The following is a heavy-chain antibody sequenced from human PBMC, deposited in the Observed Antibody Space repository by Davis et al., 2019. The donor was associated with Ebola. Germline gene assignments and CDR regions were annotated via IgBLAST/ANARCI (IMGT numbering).Heavy chain of an antibody. V-gene: IGHV3-23*01. CDR2: ISPPGGMT. CDR3: AKGVGQPGPFDF. Sequence: GESLKISCAASGFIFNTYVMGWVRQAPGKGLEWVTAISPPGGMTYYADAVKGRFTISRDNSKNILYLQMRSLRVDDTAIYFCAKGVGQPGPFDFWGQGTLV. D-gene: IGHD1-14*01. CDR1: GFIFNTYV. J-gene: IGHJ4*02.